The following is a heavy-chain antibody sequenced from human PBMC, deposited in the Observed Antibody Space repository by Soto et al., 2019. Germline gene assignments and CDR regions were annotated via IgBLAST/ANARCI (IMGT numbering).Heavy chain of an antibody. Sequence: GGSLRLSCAASGFTFDDYTMHWVRQAPGKGLEWVSLISLDGGSTYYADSVKGRFTISRDNSKNSLYLQMNSLRTEDTALYYCALITLGPGGQGTLVTVSS. V-gene: IGHV3-43*01. CDR2: ISLDGGST. J-gene: IGHJ5*02. D-gene: IGHD7-27*01. CDR3: ALITLGP. CDR1: GFTFDDYT.